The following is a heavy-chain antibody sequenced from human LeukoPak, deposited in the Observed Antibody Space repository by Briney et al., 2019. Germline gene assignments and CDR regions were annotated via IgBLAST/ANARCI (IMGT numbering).Heavy chain of an antibody. J-gene: IGHJ4*02. V-gene: IGHV3-7*01. Sequence: GGSLRLSCASSGFNFSSYWMSWVRQAPGKGLEWVANIEEDGGEKYYVDSVKGRFIISRDNAKNSLYLQMNSLRAEDTAVYYCAREGGDIADTGFDYWGQGTLVTVSS. CDR1: GFNFSSYW. CDR2: IEEDGGEK. CDR3: AREGGDIADTGFDY. D-gene: IGHD2-15*01.